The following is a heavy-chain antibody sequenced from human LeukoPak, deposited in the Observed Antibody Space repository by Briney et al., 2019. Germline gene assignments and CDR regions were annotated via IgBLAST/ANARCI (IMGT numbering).Heavy chain of an antibody. D-gene: IGHD6-13*01. CDR3: ARGALPGLVAAAVYYYYGMDV. CDR1: GFTFSSYA. Sequence: PGGSLRLSCAASGFTFSSYAMHWVRQAPGKGLEWVAVISYDGSNKYYADSVKGRFTISRDNSKNTLYLQMNSLRAEDTAVYYCARGALPGLVAAAVYYYYGMDVWGQGTTVTVSS. V-gene: IGHV3-30-3*01. CDR2: ISYDGSNK. J-gene: IGHJ6*02.